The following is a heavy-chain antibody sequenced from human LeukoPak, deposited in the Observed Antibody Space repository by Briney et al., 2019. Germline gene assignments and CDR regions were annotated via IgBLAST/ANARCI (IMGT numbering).Heavy chain of an antibody. CDR2: IIPIFGTA. V-gene: IGHV1-69*06. Sequence: GASVKVSCKASGGTFSSYAISWVRQAPGQGLEWMGGIIPIFGTANYAQKFQGRVTITADKSTSTAYMELSSLRSEDTAVYYCARGADILTGSPPAYYYGMDVWGKGTRSPSPQ. D-gene: IGHD3-9*01. CDR1: GGTFSSYA. J-gene: IGHJ6*04. CDR3: ARGADILTGSPPAYYYGMDV.